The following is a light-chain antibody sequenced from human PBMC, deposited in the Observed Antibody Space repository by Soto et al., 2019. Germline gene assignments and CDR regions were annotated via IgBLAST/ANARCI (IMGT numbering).Light chain of an antibody. J-gene: IGLJ1*01. CDR3: QSYDTSLNNYV. V-gene: IGLV1-40*01. CDR1: SSNIGAPYD. CDR2: GGN. Sequence: QSALTQPPAVSGAPGQTVTISCTGSSSNIGAPYDVHWYQHLPGTAPKLLIYGGNNRPSGVPDRFSGSRSGTSASLDITGLQAEDEAASFCQSYDTSLNNYVFGTGTKVTVL.